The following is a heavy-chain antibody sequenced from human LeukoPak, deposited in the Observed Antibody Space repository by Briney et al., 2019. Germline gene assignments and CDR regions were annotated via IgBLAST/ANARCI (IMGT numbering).Heavy chain of an antibody. CDR3: AREYYYDSSGYNQPNWFDP. Sequence: SVKVSCKASGGTFSRYAISWVRQAPGQGLEWMGRIIPILGIANYAQKFQGRVTITADKSTSTAYMELSSLRSEDTAVYYCAREYYYDSSGYNQPNWFDPWGQGTLVTVSS. J-gene: IGHJ5*02. CDR2: IIPILGIA. V-gene: IGHV1-69*04. CDR1: GGTFSRYA. D-gene: IGHD3-22*01.